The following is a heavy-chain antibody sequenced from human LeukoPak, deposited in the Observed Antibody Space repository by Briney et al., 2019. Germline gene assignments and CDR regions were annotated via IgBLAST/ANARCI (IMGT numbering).Heavy chain of an antibody. CDR2: IIPIFGTA. D-gene: IGHD3-3*01. CDR3: AREVTIFSPLDI. CDR1: GGTFSSYA. J-gene: IGHJ3*02. Sequence: SVKVSCKASGGTFSSYAISWVRQAPGQGLEWMGGIIPIFGTANYAQKFQGRVTITADESTSTAYMELSSLRSEDTAVYYCAREVTIFSPLDIWGQGTMVTVSS. V-gene: IGHV1-69*13.